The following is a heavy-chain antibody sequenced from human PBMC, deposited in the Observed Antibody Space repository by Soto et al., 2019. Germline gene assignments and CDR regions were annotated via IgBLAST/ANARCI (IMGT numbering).Heavy chain of an antibody. Sequence: ASETLSLTCAVYGGSFSGYYWSWIRQPPGKGLEWIGGINHSGSTNYNPSLKSRVTVSVDTSKTQFSLKLSSVTAADTAVYYCARVIAPSCSGGSCYSRRSYSFDYWGQGTLVRASS. V-gene: IGHV4-34*01. CDR2: INHSGST. CDR3: ARVIAPSCSGGSCYSRRSYSFDY. J-gene: IGHJ4*02. CDR1: GGSFSGYY. D-gene: IGHD2-15*01.